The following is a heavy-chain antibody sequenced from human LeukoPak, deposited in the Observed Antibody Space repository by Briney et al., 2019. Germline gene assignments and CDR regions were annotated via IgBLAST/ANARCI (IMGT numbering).Heavy chain of an antibody. CDR1: GGSISSYY. CDR3: ARQNNIVRWFDP. CDR2: IYTSGST. V-gene: IGHV4-4*09. J-gene: IGHJ5*02. D-gene: IGHD2/OR15-2a*01. Sequence: SETLSLTCTVPGGSISSYYWSWIRQPPGKGLEWIGYIYTSGSTNYNPSLKSRVTISVDTSKNQFSLKLSSVTAADTAVYYCARQNNIVRWFDPWGQGTLVTVSS.